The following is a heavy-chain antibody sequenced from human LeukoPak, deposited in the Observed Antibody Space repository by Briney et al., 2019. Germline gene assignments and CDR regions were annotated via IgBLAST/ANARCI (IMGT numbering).Heavy chain of an antibody. CDR1: GFSLATGGVG. Sequence: SGPTVVKPTQTLTLTCSFSGFSLATGGVGVGWLRQSPGKALEWLALIYWDDDKRYYPSLRSRLTVTKDASKNQVVLEMTNMAPSDTATYYCAHTLYCAGAHCQLFHHWGWGLLVTVSS. CDR3: AHTLYCAGAHCQLFHH. CDR2: IYWDDDK. D-gene: IGHD1-1*01. J-gene: IGHJ4*02. V-gene: IGHV2-5*02.